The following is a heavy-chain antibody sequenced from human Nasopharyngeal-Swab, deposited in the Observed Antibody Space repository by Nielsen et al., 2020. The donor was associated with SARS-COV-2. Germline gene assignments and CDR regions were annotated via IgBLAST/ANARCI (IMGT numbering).Heavy chain of an antibody. D-gene: IGHD1-26*01. CDR3: AREFVGATY. J-gene: IGHJ4*02. V-gene: IGHV3-30*04. CDR2: ISYDGINK. Sequence: GGSLRLSCAASGFTFSSYAMNWVRQAPGKGLEWVAVISYDGINKYYADSVKGRFTISRDNYKSTLYLQMNSLRAEDTAVYYFAREFVGATYWGQGTLVTISS. CDR1: GFTFSSYA.